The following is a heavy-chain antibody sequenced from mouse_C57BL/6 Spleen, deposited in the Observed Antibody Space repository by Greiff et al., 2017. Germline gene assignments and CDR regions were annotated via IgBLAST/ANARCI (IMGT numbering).Heavy chain of an antibody. CDR2: INPSTGGT. J-gene: IGHJ3*01. Sequence: VQLLQPGTELVKPGASVKLSCKASGYTFTSYWMHWVKQWPGQGLEWIGNINPSTGGTNYNETFKCKATLTVDKSSSTAYMQLSSQTFEDYAVYYCARKGYDYDDGFAYWGQGTLVTVSA. V-gene: IGHV1-53*01. CDR1: GYTFTSYW. D-gene: IGHD2-4*01. CDR3: ARKGYDYDDGFAY.